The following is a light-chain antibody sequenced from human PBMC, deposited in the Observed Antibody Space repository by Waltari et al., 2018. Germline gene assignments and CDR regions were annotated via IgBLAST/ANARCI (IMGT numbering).Light chain of an antibody. CDR1: QSLLYSDGNTY. CDR2: KVT. J-gene: IGKJ1*01. CDR3: MQSTREPWT. V-gene: IGKV2D-29*02. Sequence: DIVMTQTPLSLPVTPGEPASISCRSSQSLLYSDGNTYLHWYLQRPGQSPRLLIYKVTNRESGVPDRFSGSGSDTDFTLKISRAEPEDVGIYYCMQSTREPWTFGQGTKVDIK.